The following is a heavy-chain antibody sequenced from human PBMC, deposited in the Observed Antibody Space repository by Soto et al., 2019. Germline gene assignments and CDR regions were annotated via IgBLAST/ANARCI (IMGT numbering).Heavy chain of an antibody. CDR2: IWYDGSKK. CDR1: GFTFSSYG. Sequence: QVQLVESGGGVVQPGRSLRLSCAASGFTFSSYGMHWVRQAPGKGLDWVAVIWYDGSKKYYADSVKGRFTISRDNSKNXMYLQMNSLRAEDTAVYYCARESGALTVTRYNWFDPWGQGTLVTVSS. J-gene: IGHJ5*02. V-gene: IGHV3-33*01. D-gene: IGHD4-4*01. CDR3: ARESGALTVTRYNWFDP.